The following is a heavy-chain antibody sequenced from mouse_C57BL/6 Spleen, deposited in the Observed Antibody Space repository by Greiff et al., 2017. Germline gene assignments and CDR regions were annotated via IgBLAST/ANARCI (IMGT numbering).Heavy chain of an antibody. D-gene: IGHD3-2*02. J-gene: IGHJ4*01. CDR2: IDPSDSYT. CDR3: ARSGGFLYAMDY. V-gene: IGHV1-69*01. Sequence: QVQLQQPGAELVMPGASVKLSCKASGYTFTSYWMHWVKQRPGQGLEWIGEIDPSDSYTNYNQKFKGKSTLTVDKSSSTAYMQLSSLTSEDSTVYYCARSGGFLYAMDYWGQGTSVTVSS. CDR1: GYTFTSYW.